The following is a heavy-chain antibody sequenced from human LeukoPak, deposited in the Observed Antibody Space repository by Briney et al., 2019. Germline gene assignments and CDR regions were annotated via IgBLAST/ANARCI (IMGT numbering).Heavy chain of an antibody. D-gene: IGHD3-10*01. CDR3: ARDSPSLGGSGSYGY. Sequence: ASVKVSCKASGGTFSSYAISWVRQAPGQGFEWMGRIIPILGIANYAQKFQGRVTITADKSTSTAYMELSSLRSEDTAVYYCARDSPSLGGSGSYGYWGQGTLVTVSS. CDR2: IIPILGIA. V-gene: IGHV1-69*04. J-gene: IGHJ4*02. CDR1: GGTFSSYA.